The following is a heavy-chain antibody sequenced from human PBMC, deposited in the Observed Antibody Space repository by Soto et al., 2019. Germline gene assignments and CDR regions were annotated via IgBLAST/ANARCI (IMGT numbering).Heavy chain of an antibody. Sequence: QVQLVESGGGVVQPGRSLRLSCAASGFTFSSYAMHWVRQAPGKGLEWVAVISYDGSNKYYADSVKGRFTISRDNSKNTLYLQMNSLRAEDTAVYYCARAPGGTHSYYYGMDVWAHGTTVTVSS. CDR3: ARAPGGTHSYYYGMDV. CDR1: GFTFSSYA. V-gene: IGHV3-30-3*01. CDR2: ISYDGSNK. J-gene: IGHJ6*02. D-gene: IGHD1-1*01.